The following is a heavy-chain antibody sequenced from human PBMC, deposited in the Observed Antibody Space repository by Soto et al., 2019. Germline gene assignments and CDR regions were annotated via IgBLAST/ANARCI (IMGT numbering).Heavy chain of an antibody. D-gene: IGHD3-22*01. Sequence: VQLLESEGGLVQPGGSLRLSCAASGFIFSSYAMNWVRQAPGKGLEWVAGISGSGGRTYYKDSVKGRFTISRDNSKNTLYLQMNSLRAEDTAVYYCAKKGDSSGFKWYFDLWGRGILVIVSS. J-gene: IGHJ2*01. CDR2: ISGSGGRT. V-gene: IGHV3-23*01. CDR1: GFIFSSYA. CDR3: AKKGDSSGFKWYFDL.